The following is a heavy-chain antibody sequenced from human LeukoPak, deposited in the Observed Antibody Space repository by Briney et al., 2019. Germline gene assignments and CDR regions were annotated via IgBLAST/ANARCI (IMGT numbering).Heavy chain of an antibody. Sequence: GGSLRLSCAASGFTFSSYSMNWVRQAPGKGLEWVSSISSSSSYIYYADSVKGRFTISRDNAKNSLYLQMNSLRAEDTAVYYCARDQRSVYRYYCMDVWGKGTTVTVSS. CDR2: ISSSSSYI. D-gene: IGHD6-25*01. CDR1: GFTFSSYS. CDR3: ARDQRSVYRYYCMDV. J-gene: IGHJ6*03. V-gene: IGHV3-21*01.